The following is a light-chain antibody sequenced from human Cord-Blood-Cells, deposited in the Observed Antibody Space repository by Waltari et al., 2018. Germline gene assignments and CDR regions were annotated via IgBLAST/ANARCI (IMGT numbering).Light chain of an antibody. V-gene: IGKV3-11*01. Sequence: EIVLTQSPATLSLFPWARATLSCRASQSVSSYLAWYQQKPGQAPRLLIYDASNRATGIPARFSGSGSGTDFTLTISSLEPEDFAVYYCQQRSNWSYTFGQGTKLEIK. CDR3: QQRSNWSYT. CDR2: DAS. J-gene: IGKJ2*01. CDR1: QSVSSY.